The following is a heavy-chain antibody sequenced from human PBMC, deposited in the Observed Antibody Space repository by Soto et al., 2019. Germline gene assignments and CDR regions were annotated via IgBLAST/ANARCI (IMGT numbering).Heavy chain of an antibody. V-gene: IGHV4-59*01. Sequence: SETLSLTCTVSGGSISSYYWSWIRQPPGKGLEWIGYIYYSGSTNYNPSLKSRVTISVDTSKNQFSLKLSSVTAADTAVYYCASLFDYGDYVVDYWGQGTLVTVSS. CDR2: IYYSGST. J-gene: IGHJ4*02. CDR3: ASLFDYGDYVVDY. D-gene: IGHD4-17*01. CDR1: GGSISSYY.